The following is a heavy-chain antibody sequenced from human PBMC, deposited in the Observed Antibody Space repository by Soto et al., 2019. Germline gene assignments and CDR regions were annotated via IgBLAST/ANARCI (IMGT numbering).Heavy chain of an antibody. D-gene: IGHD1-26*01. V-gene: IGHV6-1*01. CDR1: GDSVSSSSVT. CDR3: VRLIGNSWLDF. CDR2: TYYRSKWYN. Sequence: SQTLSLACAISGDSVSSSSVTWNWIRQSPSRGLEWLGRTYYRSKWYNDYAESVKSRITINPDTSKNQFSLHLNSVTPEDAAVYYCVRLIGNSWLDFWGQGTLVTVSS. J-gene: IGHJ5*01.